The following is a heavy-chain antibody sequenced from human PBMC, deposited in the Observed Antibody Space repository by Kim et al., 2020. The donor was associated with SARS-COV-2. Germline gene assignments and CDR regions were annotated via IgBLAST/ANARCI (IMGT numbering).Heavy chain of an antibody. CDR2: ISSSSSYI. CDR3: ARDGRWFRELRGSWLDY. Sequence: GGSLRLSCAASGFTFSSYSMNWVRQAPGKGLEWVSSISSSSSYIYYADSVKGRFTISRDNAKNSLYLQMNSLRAEDTAVYYCARDGRWFRELRGSWLDYWGQGTLVTVSS. D-gene: IGHD3-10*01. CDR1: GFTFSSYS. V-gene: IGHV3-21*01. J-gene: IGHJ4*02.